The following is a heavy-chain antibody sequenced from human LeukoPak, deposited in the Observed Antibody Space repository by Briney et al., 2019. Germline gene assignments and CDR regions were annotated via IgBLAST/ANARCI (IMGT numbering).Heavy chain of an antibody. CDR2: ISGSGGTT. J-gene: IGHJ4*02. Sequence: GSLRLSGAASGFTFDTYAMNWVRQAPGKGLEWVSGISGSGGTTYYADSVKGRITISRDSSTNTLYLQMNSLRTEDTAVYYCARSYPTGSHYSSYYWGQGTLVTVSS. CDR3: ARSYPTGSHYSSYY. V-gene: IGHV3-23*01. D-gene: IGHD1-26*01. CDR1: GFTFDTYA.